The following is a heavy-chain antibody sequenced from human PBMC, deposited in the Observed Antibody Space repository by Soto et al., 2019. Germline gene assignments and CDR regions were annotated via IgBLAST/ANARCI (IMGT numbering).Heavy chain of an antibody. D-gene: IGHD6-13*01. J-gene: IGHJ6*02. CDR3: ARDSEAAAGTNYYYGMDV. CDR1: GFTFSSYG. V-gene: IGHV3-33*01. CDR2: IWYDGSNK. Sequence: GSLRLSCAASGFTFSSYGMHWVRQAPGKGLEWVAVIWYDGSNKYYADSVKGRFTISRDNSKNTLYLQMNSLRAEDTAVYYCARDSEAAAGTNYYYGMDVWGQGTTVTVSS.